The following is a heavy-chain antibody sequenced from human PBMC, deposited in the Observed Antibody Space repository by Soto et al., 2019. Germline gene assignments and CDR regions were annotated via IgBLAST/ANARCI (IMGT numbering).Heavy chain of an antibody. D-gene: IGHD6-6*01. V-gene: IGHV1-2*02. CDR2: INAHSGGT. CDR1: GFSFTGYY. J-gene: IGHJ5*02. CDR3: AKDLTRQLAYWLDT. Sequence: ASVKVSCKASGFSFTGYYIHWLRQAPGQGLEWMGWINAHSGGTEYAQKFQGRVTLTRDTSISTAYMTLSSLRSDDTAIYYCAKDLTRQLAYWLDTWGKGTQVTVPS.